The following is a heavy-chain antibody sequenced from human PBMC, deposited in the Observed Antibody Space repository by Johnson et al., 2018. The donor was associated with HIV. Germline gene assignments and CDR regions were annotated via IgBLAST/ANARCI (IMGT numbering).Heavy chain of an antibody. D-gene: IGHD1-1*01. CDR3: ARGDGYRRAFDI. V-gene: IGHV3-7*02. Sequence: VQLVESWGGVVQTGGSLRLSCAASGFTFSSYGMHWVRQAPGKGLDWLANIKQDGRERYYVDSVQGRFTISRDYAKNSLYLQMNSLRAEDMAVYYCARGDGYRRAFDIWGQGTMVTVSS. CDR1: GFTFSSYG. CDR2: IKQDGRER. J-gene: IGHJ3*02.